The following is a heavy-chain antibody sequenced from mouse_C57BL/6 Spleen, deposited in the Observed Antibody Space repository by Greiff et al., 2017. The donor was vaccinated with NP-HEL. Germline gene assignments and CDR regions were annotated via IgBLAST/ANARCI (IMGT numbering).Heavy chain of an antibody. CDR3: ARRSAYYSNLDY. CDR2: IDPSDSYT. Sequence: VQLQQPGAELVKPGASVKLSCKASGYTFTSYWMQWVKQRPGQGLEWIGEIDPSDSYTNYNQKFKGKATLTVDTSSSTAYMQLSSLTSEDSAVYYCARRSAYYSNLDYWGQGTTLTVSS. D-gene: IGHD2-5*01. V-gene: IGHV1-50*01. J-gene: IGHJ2*01. CDR1: GYTFTSYW.